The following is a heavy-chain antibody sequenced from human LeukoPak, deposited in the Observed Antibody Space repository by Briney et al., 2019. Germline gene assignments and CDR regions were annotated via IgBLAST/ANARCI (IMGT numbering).Heavy chain of an antibody. CDR3: AKDQNSGYDYRTYGMDV. CDR2: ISYDGSNK. D-gene: IGHD5-12*01. V-gene: IGHV3-30*18. CDR1: GFTFSSYG. J-gene: IGHJ6*02. Sequence: AGGSLRLSCAASGFTFSSYGMHWVRQAPGKGLEWVAVISYDGSNKYYADSVKGRFTISRNNSKHTLYLQMNSLRAEDTAVYYCAKDQNSGYDYRTYGMDVWGQGTTVTVSS.